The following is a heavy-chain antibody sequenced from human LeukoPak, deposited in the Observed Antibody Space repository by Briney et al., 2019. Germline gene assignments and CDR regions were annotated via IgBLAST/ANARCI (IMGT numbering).Heavy chain of an antibody. CDR3: ARHGSGYDLFFDY. Sequence: PSETLSLTCTVSGGSISNYYWSWIRQPPGKGLEWIGYIYYSGSTNYSPSLKSRVTISVDTSKNQFSLKVRSVTAADTAVYFCARHGSGYDLFFDYWGQGTLVTVSS. J-gene: IGHJ4*02. V-gene: IGHV4-59*08. CDR2: IYYSGST. CDR1: GGSISNYY. D-gene: IGHD5-12*01.